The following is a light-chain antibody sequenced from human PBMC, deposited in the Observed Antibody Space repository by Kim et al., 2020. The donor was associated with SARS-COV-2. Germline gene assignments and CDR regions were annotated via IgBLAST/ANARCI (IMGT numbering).Light chain of an antibody. CDR1: QSVSDNY. V-gene: IGKV3-20*01. CDR2: GAS. J-gene: IGKJ2*02. Sequence: EIVLTQSPGTLSLSPEERATLSCRASQSVSDNYLAWYQQQPGQAPRLLIYGASSRATGIPHRFSGSGSGTDFTLTISRLEPEDFAVYYCQQYDTSPSCTFGQGTKLEI. CDR3: QQYDTSPSCT.